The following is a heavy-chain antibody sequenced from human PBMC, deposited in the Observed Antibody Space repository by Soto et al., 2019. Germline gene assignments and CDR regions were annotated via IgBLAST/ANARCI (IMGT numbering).Heavy chain of an antibody. V-gene: IGHV3-23*01. CDR1: GFTFSSYA. CDR3: AKDRPRYYYDSSGRIDY. D-gene: IGHD3-22*01. J-gene: IGHJ4*02. Sequence: EVQLLESGGGLVQPGGSLRLSCAASGFTFSSYAMSWVRQAPGKGLEWVSAISGSGGSTYYADSVKGRFTISRDNSKNPLYLQMNSLRAEDTAVYYCAKDRPRYYYDSSGRIDYWGQGTLVTVSS. CDR2: ISGSGGST.